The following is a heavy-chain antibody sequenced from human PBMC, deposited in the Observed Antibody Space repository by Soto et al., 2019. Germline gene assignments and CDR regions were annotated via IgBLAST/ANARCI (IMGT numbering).Heavy chain of an antibody. V-gene: IGHV3-33*01. J-gene: IGHJ6*02. Sequence: QVQLVESGGGVVQPGRSLRLSCAASGFTFSSYGMHWVRQAPGKGLEWVAVIWYDGSNKYYADSVKGRFTISRDNSKNTLYLQMNSLRAEDTAVYYCARDQSISRGVRGKPDYGMDVWGQGTTVTVSS. CDR1: GFTFSSYG. CDR3: ARDQSISRGVRGKPDYGMDV. CDR2: IWYDGSNK. D-gene: IGHD3-10*01.